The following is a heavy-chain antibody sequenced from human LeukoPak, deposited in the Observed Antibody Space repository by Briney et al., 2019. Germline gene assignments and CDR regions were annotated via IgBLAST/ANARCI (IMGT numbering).Heavy chain of an antibody. J-gene: IGHJ3*02. V-gene: IGHV3-30*04. Sequence: EGSLRLSCAASGFTIIGYAMYWVRQAPGKGLEFVASISHDATERYRESVKGRFTISRDNAKNSLYLQMNSLRAEDTAFYYWARMTAHAFDIWGQGTMVTVSS. CDR2: ISHDATE. CDR1: GFTIIGYA. CDR3: ARMTAHAFDI. D-gene: IGHD2-21*02.